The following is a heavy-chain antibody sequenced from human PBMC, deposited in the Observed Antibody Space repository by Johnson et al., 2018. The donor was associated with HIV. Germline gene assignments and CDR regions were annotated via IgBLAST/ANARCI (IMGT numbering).Heavy chain of an antibody. Sequence: QVQLVESGGGVVQPGRSLRLSCAASGFTFSNYGMHWVRQAPGKGLEWVSVISSGGVTYYIDSVKGRFTISRDNSKNTLYLQMNSLRAEDTAVYYCAKVRNYYGSGVGAFDIWGQGTMVTVSS. D-gene: IGHD3-10*01. CDR1: GFTFSNYG. CDR2: ISSGGVT. V-gene: IGHV3-NL1*01. J-gene: IGHJ3*02. CDR3: AKVRNYYGSGVGAFDI.